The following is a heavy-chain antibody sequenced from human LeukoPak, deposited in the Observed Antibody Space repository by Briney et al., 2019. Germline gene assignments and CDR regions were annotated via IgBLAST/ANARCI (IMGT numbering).Heavy chain of an antibody. J-gene: IGHJ5*02. CDR2: IKSKTDGGTT. D-gene: IGHD3-16*02. CDR3: TTEGYDYVWGSYRYGFDP. Sequence: GGSLRLSCVVSGFTFTNSWMSWVRQAPGKGLEWVGRIKSKTDGGTTDYAAPVKGRFTISRDDSKNTLYVQMNSLKTEDTAVYYCTTEGYDYVWGSYRYGFDPWGQGTLVTVSS. V-gene: IGHV3-15*01. CDR1: GFTFTNSW.